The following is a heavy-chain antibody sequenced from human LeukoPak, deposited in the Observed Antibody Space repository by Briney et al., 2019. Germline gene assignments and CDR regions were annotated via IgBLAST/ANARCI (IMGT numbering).Heavy chain of an antibody. V-gene: IGHV4-34*01. D-gene: IGHD4-11*01. Sequence: SETLSLTCAVYGGSFSGYYWSWIRQPPGKGLEWIGEINHSGSTNYNPSLKSRVTISVDTSKNQFSLKVSSVTAADTAVYYCARRDDYSNYCHYYWGQGILVTGSS. CDR3: ARRDDYSNYCHYY. CDR2: INHSGST. CDR1: GGSFSGYY. J-gene: IGHJ4*02.